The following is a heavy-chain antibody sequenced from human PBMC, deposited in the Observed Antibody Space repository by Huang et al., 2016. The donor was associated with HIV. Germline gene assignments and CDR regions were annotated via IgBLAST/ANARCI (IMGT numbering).Heavy chain of an antibody. CDR2: IGSSSSDI. D-gene: IGHD3-10*01. CDR1: GFPFTNYA. Sequence: EVQLVESGGGLVKPGGSLRLSCVASGFPFTNYAMNWVRRAPVKGLEGVSAIGSSSSDIYYADAGKGRFTISRDDAKNSLYLQMNSLRAEDTAVYYCARPQGDKVRGIIRSYYYYYGMDVWGRGTTVTVSS. CDR3: ARPQGDKVRGIIRSYYYYYGMDV. V-gene: IGHV3-21*06. J-gene: IGHJ6*02.